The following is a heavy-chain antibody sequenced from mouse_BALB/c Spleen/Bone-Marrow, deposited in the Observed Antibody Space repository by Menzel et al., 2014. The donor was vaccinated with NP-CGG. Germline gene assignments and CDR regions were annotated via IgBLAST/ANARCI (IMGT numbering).Heavy chain of an antibody. CDR3: TRGYYYGSSYVFDY. J-gene: IGHJ2*01. CDR1: GFTFSNYW. V-gene: IGHV6-6*02. CDR2: IRLKSNNYAT. D-gene: IGHD1-1*01. Sequence: EVKVVESGGGLVQPGGSMKLSCVASGFTFSNYWMNWVRQSPEKGLERVAEIRLKSNNYATHYAESVKGRFTISRDDSKSSVYLQMNNLRAEDTGIYYCTRGYYYGSSYVFDYWGQGTTLTVSS.